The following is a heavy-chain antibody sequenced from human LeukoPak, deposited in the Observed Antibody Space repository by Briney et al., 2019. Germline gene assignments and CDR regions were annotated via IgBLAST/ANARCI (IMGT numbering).Heavy chain of an antibody. CDR1: GYTFTSYA. D-gene: IGHD2-15*01. CDR2: INAGNGNT. CDR3: ARDVGCSGGSCYLPQPFDY. J-gene: IGHJ4*02. V-gene: IGHV1-3*01. Sequence: ASVKVSCKASGYTFTSYAMHWVRQAPGQGLEWMGWINAGNGNTKYSQKFQGRVTITRDTSASTAYMELSSLRSEDTAVYYCARDVGCSGGSCYLPQPFDYWGQGTLVTVSS.